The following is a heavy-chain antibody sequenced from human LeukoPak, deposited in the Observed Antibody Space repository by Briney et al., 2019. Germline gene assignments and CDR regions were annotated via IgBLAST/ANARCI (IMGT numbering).Heavy chain of an antibody. CDR3: ARLTITMIGPGWFDP. J-gene: IGHJ5*02. V-gene: IGHV1-8*01. D-gene: IGHD3-22*01. CDR2: MSASSGNT. Sequence: ASVKVSCKASGYTFTNYDINWVRQATGQGLEWLGWMSASSGNTGYAQKFQGRVSMTRATSISTAYLELSSLTFEDTAVYYCARLTITMIGPGWFDPWGQGTLVTVSS. CDR1: GYTFTNYD.